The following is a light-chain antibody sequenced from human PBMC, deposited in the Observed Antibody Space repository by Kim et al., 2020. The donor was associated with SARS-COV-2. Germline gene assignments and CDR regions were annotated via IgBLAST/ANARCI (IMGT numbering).Light chain of an antibody. CDR3: QSYDSSLSALV. Sequence: VTLCCAGGRSNIGAGYDVHWYRQLPGTAPKLLIYGNSNRPSGVPDRFSGSKSGTSASLAITGLQAEDEADYYCQSYDSSLSALVFGGGTQLTVL. V-gene: IGLV1-40*01. CDR1: RSNIGAGYD. CDR2: GNS. J-gene: IGLJ2*01.